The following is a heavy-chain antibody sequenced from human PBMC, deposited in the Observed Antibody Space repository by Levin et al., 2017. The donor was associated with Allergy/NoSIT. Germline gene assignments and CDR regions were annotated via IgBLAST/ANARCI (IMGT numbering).Heavy chain of an antibody. D-gene: IGHD4-23*01. J-gene: IGHJ5*02. CDR1: GGSISNYY. CDR3: ARGDRGGSRGDNWFDP. Sequence: GSLRLSCNVSGGSISNYYWSWIRQPPGKRLEWNGYVYYSGNTNYNPSLKSRVTISVDTSKKQFSLKLTSVTAADTAVYYCARGDRGGSRGDNWFDPWGQGTLVTVSS. V-gene: IGHV4-59*01. CDR2: VYYSGNT.